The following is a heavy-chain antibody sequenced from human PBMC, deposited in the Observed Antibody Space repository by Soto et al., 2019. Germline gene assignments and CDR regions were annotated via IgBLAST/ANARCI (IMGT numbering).Heavy chain of an antibody. CDR3: ARDRCSGGSCYVSDY. CDR1: GFTFSSYS. D-gene: IGHD2-15*01. CDR2: ISSGGSYI. V-gene: IGHV3-21*01. J-gene: IGHJ4*02. Sequence: GGSLRLSCAASGFTFSSYSMNWVRQAPGKGLEWVAAISSGGSYIYYADSVKGRFTISRDNSKNTLYLQMNSLRAEDTAVYYWARDRCSGGSCYVSDYWGQGTLVTVSS.